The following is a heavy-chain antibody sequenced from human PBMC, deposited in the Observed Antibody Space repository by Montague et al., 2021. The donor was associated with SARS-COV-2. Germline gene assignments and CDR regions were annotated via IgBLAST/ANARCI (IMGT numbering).Heavy chain of an antibody. Sequence: SLRLSCAASEFIVSANYMSWVRQTPRKGLEWVAAIYRGGNTHYSDSVKGRFTISRDNSKNTLYLQMNRLRAEDAGLYYCASTAGGVVHMRTPKYSDYWGQGTLVTVSS. J-gene: IGHJ4*02. CDR1: EFIVSANY. V-gene: IGHV3-66*01. D-gene: IGHD3-10*01. CDR2: IYRGGNT. CDR3: ASTAGGVVHMRTPKYSDY.